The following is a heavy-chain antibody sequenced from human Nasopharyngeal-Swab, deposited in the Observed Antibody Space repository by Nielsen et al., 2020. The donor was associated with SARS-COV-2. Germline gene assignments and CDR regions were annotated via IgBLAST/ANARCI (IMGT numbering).Heavy chain of an antibody. V-gene: IGHV3-21*04. J-gene: IGHJ2*01. D-gene: IGHD3-3*01. Sequence: ETLSLTCAASGFTFSSYSMNWVRQAPGKGLEWVSSISSSSSYTNYADSVKGRFTISRDNAKNSLYLQMNSLRAGDTAVYYCARVEETIFGGEYFDLWGRGTLVTVSS. CDR3: ARVEETIFGGEYFDL. CDR2: ISSSSSYT. CDR1: GFTFSSYS.